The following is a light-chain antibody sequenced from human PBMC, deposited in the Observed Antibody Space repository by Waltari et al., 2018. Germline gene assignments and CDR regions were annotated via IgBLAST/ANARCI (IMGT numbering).Light chain of an antibody. CDR1: QNILYSSNNKND. V-gene: IGKV4-1*01. CDR3: QHHSSTPPT. CDR2: CAS. J-gene: IGKJ1*01. Sequence: IEMNQCPDSLCVTRGDRAALKFRATQNILYSSNNKNDLTWYQQRPGQPPSLLIYCASTGDSGVPDRFSGSGSGTDYTLTISSLQAEDVAVYYCQHHSSTPPTFGKGNKVE.